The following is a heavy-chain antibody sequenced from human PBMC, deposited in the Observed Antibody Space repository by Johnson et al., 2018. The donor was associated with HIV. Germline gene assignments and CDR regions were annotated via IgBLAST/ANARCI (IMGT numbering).Heavy chain of an antibody. J-gene: IGHJ3*01. Sequence: QVQLVESGGGLVKPGGSLRLSCAASGFTFSDYYMSWIRQAPGKGLEWVSYISSSGSTIYYADSVKGRFTISRDNAKNSLYLQMNSLRDEDTAVYHCAKERLLHDAFDFWGQGTMVTVSS. D-gene: IGHD5-18*01. CDR3: AKERLLHDAFDF. V-gene: IGHV3-11*04. CDR2: ISSSGSTI. CDR1: GFTFSDYY.